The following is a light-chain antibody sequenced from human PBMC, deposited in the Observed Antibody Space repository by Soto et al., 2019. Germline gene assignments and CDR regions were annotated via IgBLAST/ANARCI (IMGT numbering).Light chain of an antibody. Sequence: EIVLTRSPDTLYLSPGERVTICCWASQTVIRNYLAWHQQKPGQTPRLLVYGASTRATGIPARFSGSGSGTEFTLTISSLQSEDFAVYYCQQYNNLWTFGQGTKVDIK. J-gene: IGKJ1*01. CDR2: GAS. V-gene: IGKV3-15*01. CDR1: QTVIRN. CDR3: QQYNNLWT.